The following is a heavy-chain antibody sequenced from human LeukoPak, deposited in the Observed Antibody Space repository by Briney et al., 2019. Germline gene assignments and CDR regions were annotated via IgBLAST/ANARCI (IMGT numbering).Heavy chain of an antibody. V-gene: IGHV3-21*01. CDR2: ISISSSYI. CDR3: ARELWLLDAFDI. CDR1: GFTFSSYS. J-gene: IGHJ3*02. D-gene: IGHD5-12*01. Sequence: PGGSLRLSCAASGFTFSSYSMNWVRQAPGKGLEWVSSISISSSYIYYADSVKGRFTISKDNAKNSLYLKRNSLRAEDTAVYYCARELWLLDAFDIWGQGTMVTVSS.